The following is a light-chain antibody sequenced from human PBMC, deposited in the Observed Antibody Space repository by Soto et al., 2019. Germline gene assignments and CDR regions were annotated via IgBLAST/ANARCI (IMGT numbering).Light chain of an antibody. J-gene: IGKJ1*01. V-gene: IGKV3-20*01. CDR1: QSVSRC. CDR3: QQYGSSPT. Sequence: EIVLTQSPGTLSLSPGERATLSCRASQSVSRCLAWYQQKPGQAPRLLIYGASSRATGIPDRFSGSGSGTDFTLTISRLEPEDFAVYYCQQYGSSPTFGQGTKVDIK. CDR2: GAS.